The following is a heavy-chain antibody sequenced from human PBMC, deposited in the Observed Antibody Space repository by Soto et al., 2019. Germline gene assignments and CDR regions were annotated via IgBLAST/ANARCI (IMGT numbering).Heavy chain of an antibody. CDR1: RFTFTSNG. CDR2: IWYDGSNK. V-gene: IGHV3-33*01. D-gene: IGHD6-13*01. Sequence: GGSQRLSCAEPRFTFTSNGMPGVRHAPRKGLEKKTVIWYDGSNKYYADSVKGRFTISRDNSKNTLYLQMNSLRAEDTAVYYCARAGGYSRTTPNPRAYDMDVWGQGT. CDR3: ARAGGYSRTTPNPRAYDMDV. J-gene: IGHJ6*02.